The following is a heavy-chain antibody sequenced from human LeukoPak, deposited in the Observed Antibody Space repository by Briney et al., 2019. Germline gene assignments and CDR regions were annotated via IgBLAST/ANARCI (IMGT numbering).Heavy chain of an antibody. CDR2: ISHSGST. CDR3: AREWPTVTTGHYYYYGMDV. Sequence: PSETLSLTCAVYGGSFSGYYWSWIRQPPGKGLEWIGEISHSGSTNYSPSLKSRVTISVDTSKNQFSLKLSSVTAADTAVYYCAREWPTVTTGHYYYYGMDVWGQGTTVTVSS. D-gene: IGHD4-11*01. J-gene: IGHJ6*02. CDR1: GGSFSGYY. V-gene: IGHV4-34*01.